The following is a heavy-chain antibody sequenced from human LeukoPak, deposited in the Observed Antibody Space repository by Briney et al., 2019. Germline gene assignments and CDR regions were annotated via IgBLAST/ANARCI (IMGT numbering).Heavy chain of an antibody. Sequence: PSETLSLTCTVSGASINNNFYWSWIRQPPGKGLEGLGCIHYSGSTNYNPSLMSRVTISRDTSKNQFSLKLNSVTAADTAVYYCARGRVVGADWGQGTLVTVPS. D-gene: IGHD2-15*01. CDR1: GASINNNFY. CDR3: ARGRVVGAD. J-gene: IGHJ4*02. CDR2: IHYSGST. V-gene: IGHV4-59*01.